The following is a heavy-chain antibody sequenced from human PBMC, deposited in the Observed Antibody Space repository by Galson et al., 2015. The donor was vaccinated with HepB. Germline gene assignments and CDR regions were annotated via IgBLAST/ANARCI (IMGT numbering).Heavy chain of an antibody. V-gene: IGHV1-3*01. CDR3: VRADQSYYDNSGYY. J-gene: IGHJ4*02. Sequence: SVKVSCKASGYTFINYNMHWVRQAPGQRLEWMGLINADNGNTEYSQKFQGRVTITSDTSASTVYMELSSLRSEDTVVYYCVRADQSYYDNSGYYWGQGSLVTVFS. CDR1: GYTFINYN. CDR2: INADNGNT. D-gene: IGHD3-22*01.